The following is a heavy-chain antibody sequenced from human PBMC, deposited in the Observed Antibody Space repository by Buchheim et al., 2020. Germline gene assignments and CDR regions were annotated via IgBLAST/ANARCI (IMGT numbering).Heavy chain of an antibody. D-gene: IGHD5-12*01. J-gene: IGHJ4*02. CDR3: ARESATIGFSAFDY. Sequence: QVQLVESGGGVVQPGRSLRLSCAASGFTFSSYGMHWVRQAPGKGLEWVAVIWYDGSNKYYADSVKGRFTISRDNSKNTLHLQMNSLRAEDTAVYYCARESATIGFSAFDYWGQGTL. CDR1: GFTFSSYG. V-gene: IGHV3-33*01. CDR2: IWYDGSNK.